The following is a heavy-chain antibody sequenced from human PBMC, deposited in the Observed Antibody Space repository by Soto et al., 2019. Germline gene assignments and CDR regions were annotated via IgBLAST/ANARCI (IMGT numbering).Heavy chain of an antibody. CDR2: INPNSGGT. V-gene: IGHV1-2*04. J-gene: IGHJ6*03. D-gene: IGHD2-21*02. Sequence: ASVKVSCKASGYTFTSYGISWVRQAPGQGLEWMGWINPNSGGTNYAQKFQGWVTMTRDTSISTAYMELSRLRSDDTAVYYCARGALWGDPEYYYYYMDVWCKGTMVTVSS. CDR3: ARGALWGDPEYYYYYMDV. CDR1: GYTFTSYG.